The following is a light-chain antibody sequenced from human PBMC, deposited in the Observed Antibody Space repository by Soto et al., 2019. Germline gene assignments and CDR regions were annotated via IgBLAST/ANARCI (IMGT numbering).Light chain of an antibody. Sequence: EFVLTQSPGTLSLSPGERATLSCRASQSVSSSYLVWYQQKPGQAPRLLIYGASSRATGIPDRFSGSGSGTDFTLTISRLEPEDFAVYYCQQFGSSAGFTFGPGTKVDIK. V-gene: IGKV3-20*01. J-gene: IGKJ3*01. CDR2: GAS. CDR1: QSVSSSY. CDR3: QQFGSSAGFT.